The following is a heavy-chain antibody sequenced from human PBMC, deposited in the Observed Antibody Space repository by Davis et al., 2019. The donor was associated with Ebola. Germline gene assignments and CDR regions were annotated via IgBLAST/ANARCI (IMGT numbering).Heavy chain of an antibody. J-gene: IGHJ6*04. V-gene: IGHV7-4-1*02. CDR1: GYTFTSYD. Sequence: ASVKVSCKASGYTFTSYDISWVRQAPGQGLEWMGWININTGNPTYAQGFTGRFVFSLDTSVSTAYLQITSLKAEDTAVYYCARSSYTWYFSGMDVWGKGTTVTVSS. D-gene: IGHD2-2*01. CDR2: ININTGNP. CDR3: ARSSYTWYFSGMDV.